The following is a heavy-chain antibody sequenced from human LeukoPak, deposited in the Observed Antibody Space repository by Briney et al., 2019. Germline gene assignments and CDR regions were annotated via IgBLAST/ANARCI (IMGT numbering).Heavy chain of an antibody. CDR1: GFTFSSYA. CDR2: ISGSGGST. J-gene: IGHJ6*02. V-gene: IGHV3-23*01. Sequence: PGGSLRLSCAASGFTFSSYAMSWVRQAPGKGLEWVSAISGSGGSTYYADSVKGRFTISRDNSKNTLYLQMNSLRAEDTAVYYSAKSPPSNYDILTGYYHGMDVWGQGTTVTVSS. CDR3: AKSPPSNYDILTGYYHGMDV. D-gene: IGHD3-9*01.